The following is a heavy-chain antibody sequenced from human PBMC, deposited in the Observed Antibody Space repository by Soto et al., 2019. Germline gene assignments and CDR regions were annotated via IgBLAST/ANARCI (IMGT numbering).Heavy chain of an antibody. CDR1: GFNFTYNA. Sequence: QEQLVESGGGVVRPGKSLRLSCEASGFNFTYNAMHWVRQAPGKGLEWVAVISFNGRKKFYARSVKGRFTISRDNSKNTLYLQINNLRPGDTAVYYCALDWLRRDDILTPSWNFNLWGQGTLVTAS. V-gene: IGHV3-30*04. CDR3: ALDWLRRDDILTPSWNFNL. J-gene: IGHJ2*01. CDR2: ISFNGRKK. D-gene: IGHD3-9*01.